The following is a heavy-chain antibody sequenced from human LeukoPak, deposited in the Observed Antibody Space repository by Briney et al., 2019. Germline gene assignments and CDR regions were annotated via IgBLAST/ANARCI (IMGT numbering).Heavy chain of an antibody. V-gene: IGHV3-7*01. CDR1: GFPFKGYW. Sequence: SGGSLRLSCVASGFPFKGYWMTWVHQSPGKGLDCVANIKPDGSETNYLDSVKCRFTISRDNDRDSLFLEMNNLRVDDTAVYYCARDGGELWPLDEWGQGILVTVSS. J-gene: IGHJ4*02. D-gene: IGHD3-10*01. CDR2: IKPDGSET. CDR3: ARDGGELWPLDE.